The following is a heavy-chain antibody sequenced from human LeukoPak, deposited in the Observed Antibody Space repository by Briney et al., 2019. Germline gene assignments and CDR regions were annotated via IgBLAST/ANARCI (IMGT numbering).Heavy chain of an antibody. J-gene: IGHJ5*02. CDR1: GYTFTSYG. V-gene: IGHV1-18*01. CDR2: ISAYNGNT. Sequence: ASVKVSCKASGYTFTSYGISWVRQAPGQGLEWMGWISAYNGNTNYAQKLQGRVTMTTDTSTSTAYMELRSLRSDDTAVYYCARDSTLTTFGVVPIGDWFDPWGQGTLVTVSS. CDR3: ARDSTLTTFGVVPIGDWFDP. D-gene: IGHD3-3*01.